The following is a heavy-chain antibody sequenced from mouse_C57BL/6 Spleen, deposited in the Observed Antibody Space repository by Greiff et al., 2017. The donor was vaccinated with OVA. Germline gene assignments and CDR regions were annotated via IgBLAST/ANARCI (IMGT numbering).Heavy chain of an antibody. Sequence: EVQLVESGGGLVQPGGSLKLSCAASGFTFSDYYMYWVRQTPEKRLEWVAYISNGGGSTDYPDTVKGRFTISRDNAKNTLYLQMSRLKSEDTAMYYCASGPNYGNFFAYWGQGTTLTVSA. CDR3: ASGPNYGNFFAY. CDR2: ISNGGGST. V-gene: IGHV5-12*01. CDR1: GFTFSDYY. D-gene: IGHD2-1*01. J-gene: IGHJ2*01.